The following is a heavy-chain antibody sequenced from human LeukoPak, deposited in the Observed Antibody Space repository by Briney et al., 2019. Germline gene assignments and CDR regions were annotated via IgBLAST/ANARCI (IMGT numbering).Heavy chain of an antibody. V-gene: IGHV4-61*01. CDR3: ARVEGSCRGAGCDPFSFDD. CDR2: IYYSGST. Sequence: SEPLSLTCTVSGXSVSSGSDYWSWIRQPPGKRRESICYIYYSGSTNYILSLNGRVSISLETSKNQFSLKLSSVTAADTAVYYCARVEGSCRGAGCDPFSFDDWGEGNPVTASS. J-gene: IGHJ4*02. CDR1: GXSVSSGSDY. D-gene: IGHD2-15*01.